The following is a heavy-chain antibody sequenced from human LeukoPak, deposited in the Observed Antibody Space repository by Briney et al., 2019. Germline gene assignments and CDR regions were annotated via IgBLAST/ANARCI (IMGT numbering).Heavy chain of an antibody. J-gene: IGHJ3*02. CDR3: ARHYGRGYSGYLDAFDI. V-gene: IGHV1-18*01. Sequence: ASVKVSCKASGYTFTSYGISWVRQAPGQGLEWMGWISAYNGNTNYAQKLQGRVTMTTDTSTSTAYMELRSLRSDDTAVYYCARHYGRGYSGYLDAFDIWGQGTMVTVSS. CDR2: ISAYNGNT. CDR1: GYTFTSYG. D-gene: IGHD5-12*01.